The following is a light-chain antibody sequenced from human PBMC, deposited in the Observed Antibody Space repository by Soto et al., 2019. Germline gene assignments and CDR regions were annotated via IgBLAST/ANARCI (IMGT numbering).Light chain of an antibody. CDR3: SSYTSSSTPYV. Sequence: QSALTQPASVSGSPGQSITISCTGTSSDVGGYNYVSWYQQHPGKAPKLMIYDVSNRPSGVSNRFSGSKSGNTASLTISGVQAEDESDYCCSSYTSSSTPYVFGTGTKVTVL. CDR1: SSDVGGYNY. V-gene: IGLV2-14*01. CDR2: DVS. J-gene: IGLJ1*01.